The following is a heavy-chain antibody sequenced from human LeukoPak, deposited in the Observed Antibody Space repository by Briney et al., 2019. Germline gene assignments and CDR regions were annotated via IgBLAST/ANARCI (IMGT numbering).Heavy chain of an antibody. Sequence: GGSLRLSRAASGFTFSSYWMSWVRQAPGKGLEYVSAISSNGGSTYYANSVKGRFTISRDNSKNTLYLQMGSLRAEDMAVYYCARLYSEGLGRGIDYWGQGTLVTVSS. CDR2: ISSNGGST. CDR3: ARLYSEGLGRGIDY. CDR1: GFTFSSYW. J-gene: IGHJ4*02. D-gene: IGHD2-15*01. V-gene: IGHV3-64*01.